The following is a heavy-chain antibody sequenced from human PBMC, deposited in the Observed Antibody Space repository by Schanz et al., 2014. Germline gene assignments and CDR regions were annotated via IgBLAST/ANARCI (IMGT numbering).Heavy chain of an antibody. J-gene: IGHJ3*02. Sequence: QVQLVQSGAEVKKPGVSVKVSCKASGYTFTTYYIHWVRQAPGQGLEWMGKINPSSGTTRIAQNFQGRLTVTRDTSTSTVNMELSSLRSDDTAMYYCVTEKRMESGTWAKAFDIWGQGTWXTVSS. CDR2: INPSSGTT. V-gene: IGHV1-46*01. CDR3: VTEKRMESGTWAKAFDI. D-gene: IGHD3-3*01. CDR1: GYTFTTYY.